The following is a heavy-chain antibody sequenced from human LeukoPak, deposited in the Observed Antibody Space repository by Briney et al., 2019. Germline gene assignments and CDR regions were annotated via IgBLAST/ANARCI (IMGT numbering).Heavy chain of an antibody. Sequence: GGSLRLSCAASGFTFSNYNMNWVRQAPGKGLEWVSSISRSSIYMYYADSVKGRFTISRDNSKNTLYLQMNSLRAEDTAVYYCAKDPRRQQQLVGWFDPWGQGTLVTVSS. J-gene: IGHJ5*02. CDR3: AKDPRRQQQLVGWFDP. CDR1: GFTFSNYN. CDR2: ISRSSIYM. V-gene: IGHV3-21*01. D-gene: IGHD6-13*01.